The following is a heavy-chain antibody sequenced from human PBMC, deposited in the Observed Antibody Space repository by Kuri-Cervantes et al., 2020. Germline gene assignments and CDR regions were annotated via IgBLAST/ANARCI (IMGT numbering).Heavy chain of an antibody. CDR1: GFTFDDYA. CDR2: ISWNSDNI. V-gene: IGHV3-9*01. Sequence: GGSLRLSCAASGFTFDDYAMHWVRQAPGKGLEWVSGISWNSDNIGYADSVKGRFTISRDNAKNSLYLQMNSLRAEDTALYYCAKMVQGIRGYYMDVWGKGTTVTVSS. J-gene: IGHJ6*03. D-gene: IGHD3-10*01. CDR3: AKMVQGIRGYYMDV.